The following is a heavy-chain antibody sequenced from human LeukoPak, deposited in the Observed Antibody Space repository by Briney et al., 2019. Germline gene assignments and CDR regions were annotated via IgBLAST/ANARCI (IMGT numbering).Heavy chain of an antibody. Sequence: GGSLRLSCAASGFTFSSYALSWVRQAPGKGLEWVSAISGSGGSTYYADSVKGRFTISRDNSKNTLYLQMNSLRAEDTAVYYCAKDRLCFGGLNSWFDPWGQGTLVTVSS. CDR2: ISGSGGST. CDR1: GFTFSSYA. D-gene: IGHD3-10*01. J-gene: IGHJ5*02. CDR3: AKDRLCFGGLNSWFDP. V-gene: IGHV3-23*01.